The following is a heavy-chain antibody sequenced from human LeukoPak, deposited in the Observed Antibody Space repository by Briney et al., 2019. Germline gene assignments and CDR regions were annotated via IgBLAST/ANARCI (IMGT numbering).Heavy chain of an antibody. CDR3: ASVGNRATYYY. CDR2: IYYSGST. CDR1: GGSISSYY. J-gene: IGHJ4*02. V-gene: IGHV4-59*01. D-gene: IGHD1-14*01. Sequence: PSETLSLTCTVSGGSISSYYWSWIRQPPGKGLEWIGYIYYSGSTNYNPSLKSRVTISVDTSKNQFFLKLSSVTAADTAVYYCASVGNRATYYYWGQGTLVTVSS.